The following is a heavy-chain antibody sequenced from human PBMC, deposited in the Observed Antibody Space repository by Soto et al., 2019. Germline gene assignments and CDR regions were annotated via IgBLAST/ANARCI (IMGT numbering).Heavy chain of an antibody. CDR1: GGSISSSNW. V-gene: IGHV4-4*02. Sequence: SETLSLTCAVSGGSISSSNWWSWVRQPPGKGLEWIGEIYHSGSTNYNPSLKSRVTISVDKSKNQFSLKLSSVTAADTAVYYCARQVVVPAAIILPHRRFDPWGQGTLVTVSS. CDR2: IYHSGST. CDR3: ARQVVVPAAIILPHRRFDP. D-gene: IGHD2-2*01. J-gene: IGHJ5*02.